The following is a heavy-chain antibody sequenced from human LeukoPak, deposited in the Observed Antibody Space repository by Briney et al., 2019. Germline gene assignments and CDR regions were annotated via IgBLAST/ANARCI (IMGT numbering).Heavy chain of an antibody. J-gene: IGHJ4*02. D-gene: IGHD2-15*01. CDR1: RFSLSCYL. CDR2: IYPGHSDT. V-gene: IGHV5-51*01. CDR3: ARQCGLLDLDCSGGRYDY. Sequence: GEPPKTPCNGHRFSLSCYLLAWVRQMPRNGLERKGIIYPGHSDTHYNPSFQGQITISADKSISTAYLQWSSLKASDTAMYYCARQCGLLDLDCSGGRYDYWGQGTLVIVSS.